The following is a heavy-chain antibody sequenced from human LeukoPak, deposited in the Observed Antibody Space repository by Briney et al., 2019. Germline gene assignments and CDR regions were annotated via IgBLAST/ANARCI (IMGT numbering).Heavy chain of an antibody. CDR3: ARDPYSGNYGNYYYYYMDV. Sequence: GGSLRLSCAASGFTFSNYNMNWVRQAPGKGLEWVSSITSTSSYIYYADSVKGRFTIPRDNAKNSLYLQMNSLRAEDTALYFCARDPYSGNYGNYYYYYMDVWGKGTTVTISS. CDR2: ITSTSSYI. J-gene: IGHJ6*03. V-gene: IGHV3-21*01. D-gene: IGHD1-26*01. CDR1: GFTFSNYN.